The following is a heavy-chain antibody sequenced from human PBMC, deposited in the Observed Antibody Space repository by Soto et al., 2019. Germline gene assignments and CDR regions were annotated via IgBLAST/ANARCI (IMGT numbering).Heavy chain of an antibody. CDR3: ARGRYLAASFDY. J-gene: IGHJ4*02. D-gene: IGHD6-19*01. CDR2: INHSGST. V-gene: IGHV4-34*01. CDR1: GGSFSGYY. Sequence: PSETLSLTCAVYGGSFSGYYWSWIRQPPGKGLEWIGEINHSGSTNYNPSLKSRVTISVDTSKNQFSLKLSSVTAADTAVYYCARGRYLAASFDYWGQGTLVTVSS.